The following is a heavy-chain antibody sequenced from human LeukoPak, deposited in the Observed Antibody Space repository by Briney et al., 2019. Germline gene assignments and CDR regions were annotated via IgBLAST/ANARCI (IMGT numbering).Heavy chain of an antibody. CDR2: ISYDGSNK. Sequence: GRSLRLSCAASGFTFSSYGMHWVRQAPGKGLEWVAVISYDGSNKYYADSVKGRFTISRDNSKNTLYLQMNSLRAEDTAVYYCAKEVVPAAPTYYYYYGMDVWGQGTTVTVSS. V-gene: IGHV3-30*18. CDR1: GFTFSSYG. CDR3: AKEVVPAAPTYYYYYGMDV. D-gene: IGHD2-2*01. J-gene: IGHJ6*02.